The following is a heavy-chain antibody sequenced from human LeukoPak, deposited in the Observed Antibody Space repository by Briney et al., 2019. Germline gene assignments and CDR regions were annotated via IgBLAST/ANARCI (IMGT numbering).Heavy chain of an antibody. CDR3: ARDWGSGWYFDY. V-gene: IGHV3-23*01. Sequence: PSETLSLTCTVSGGSISSSSYYWGWIRQPPGKGLEWVSVISSRGGSTYYADSVKGRFTISRDNSKNTLYLQMNSLRVEDTAVYYCARDWGSGWYFDYWGQGTLVTVSS. CDR1: GGSISSSSYY. D-gene: IGHD6-19*01. J-gene: IGHJ4*02. CDR2: ISSRGGST.